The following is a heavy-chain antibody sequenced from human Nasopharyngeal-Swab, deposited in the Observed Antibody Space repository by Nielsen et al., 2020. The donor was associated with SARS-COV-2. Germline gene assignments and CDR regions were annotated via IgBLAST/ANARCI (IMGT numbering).Heavy chain of an antibody. J-gene: IGHJ5*02. CDR2: IKQDGSEI. CDR1: GFTFSSYW. CDR3: ARAEGGGYSFGFDNWFDP. V-gene: IGHV3-7*01. Sequence: GGSLRLSCAASGFTFSSYWMSWVRQAPGQGLEWVANIKQDGSEISYLDSVKGRFTISRDNAKNSLYLQMNILRAEDTAVYYCARAEGGGYSFGFDNWFDPWGQGILVTVSA. D-gene: IGHD5-18*01.